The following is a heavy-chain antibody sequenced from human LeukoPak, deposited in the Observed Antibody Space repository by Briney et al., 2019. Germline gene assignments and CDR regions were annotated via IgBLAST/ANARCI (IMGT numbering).Heavy chain of an antibody. CDR3: AKDLSGRKGPFDY. V-gene: IGHV3-30*18. D-gene: IGHD3-10*01. J-gene: IGHJ4*02. CDR1: GFTFSSYG. Sequence: GGSLRPSCAASGFTFSSYGMHWVRQAPGKGLEWVAVISSDGSNAYYADSVKGRFTMSRDNSKNTLFVQMNSLRAEDTAVYYCAKDLSGRKGPFDYWGQGTLVTVSS. CDR2: ISSDGSNA.